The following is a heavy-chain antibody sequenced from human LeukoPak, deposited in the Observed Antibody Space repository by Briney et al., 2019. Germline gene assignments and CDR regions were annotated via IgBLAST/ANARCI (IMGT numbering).Heavy chain of an antibody. V-gene: IGHV3-30-3*01. CDR1: GFTFGSYA. Sequence: PGRSLRLSCAASGFTFGSYAMHWVRQAPGKGLEWVAVISYDGSNKYYADSVKGRFTISRDNSKNTLYLQMNSLRAEDTAVYYCASLLSGSNQINDYWGQGTLVTVSS. CDR2: ISYDGSNK. CDR3: ASLLSGSNQINDY. J-gene: IGHJ4*02. D-gene: IGHD1-26*01.